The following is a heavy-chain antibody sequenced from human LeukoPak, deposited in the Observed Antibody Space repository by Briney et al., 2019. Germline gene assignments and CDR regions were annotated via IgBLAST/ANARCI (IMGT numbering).Heavy chain of an antibody. V-gene: IGHV3-43*02. J-gene: IGHJ4*02. CDR2: ISGGGGST. Sequence: PGGSLRLSCAASGFTFDDYAMHWVRQAPGKGLEWVSLISGGGGSTYYADSVKGRFTISRDNSKNSLYLQMNSLRTDDTALYYCAKEPPYYFDSSGYSYWGQGTLVTVSS. CDR3: AKEPPYYFDSSGYSY. D-gene: IGHD3-22*01. CDR1: GFTFDDYA.